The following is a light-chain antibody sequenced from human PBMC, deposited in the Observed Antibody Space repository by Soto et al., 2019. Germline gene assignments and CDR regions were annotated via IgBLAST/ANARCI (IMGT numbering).Light chain of an antibody. CDR1: QDIKNY. CDR3: QQAHSKTLR. CDR2: AAS. J-gene: IGKJ4*01. V-gene: IGKV1-16*02. Sequence: THSPSSLSLSLTYRVTFTFRASQDIKNYLAWFQQKPGKAPKSLIFAASSLQSGVPSKFIGTGSGTDFTLTISCLQAEDVATYFCQQAHSKTLRFGRGTKVAIK.